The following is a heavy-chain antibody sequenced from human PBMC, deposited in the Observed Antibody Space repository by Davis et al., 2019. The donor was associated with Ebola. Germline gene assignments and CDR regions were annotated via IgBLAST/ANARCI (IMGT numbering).Heavy chain of an antibody. Sequence: PSETLSLTCTVPGGSISSYYWSWIRQPPGKGLEWIGYIYYSGSTNYNPSLKSRVTISVDTSKNQFSLKLSSVTAADTAVYYCARHVTETYSYYYYMDVWGKGTTVTVSS. J-gene: IGHJ6*03. CDR1: GGSISSYY. V-gene: IGHV4-59*08. CDR3: ARHVTETYSYYYYMDV. CDR2: IYYSGST. D-gene: IGHD5-24*01.